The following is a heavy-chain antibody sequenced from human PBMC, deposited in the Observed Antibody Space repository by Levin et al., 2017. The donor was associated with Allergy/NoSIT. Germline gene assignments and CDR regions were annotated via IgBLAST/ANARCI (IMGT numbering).Heavy chain of an antibody. Sequence: GESLKISCAASGFTFSGYTLNWVRQAPGKGLEWVSSISSSSTYIYYADSLKGRFTIPRDDAKNSLSLPMNSLRVEDTAVYYCASDGSYDTLDIWGQGTMVTVSS. CDR2: ISSSSTYI. CDR3: ASDGSYDTLDI. J-gene: IGHJ3*02. D-gene: IGHD6-6*01. V-gene: IGHV3-21*01. CDR1: GFTFSGYT.